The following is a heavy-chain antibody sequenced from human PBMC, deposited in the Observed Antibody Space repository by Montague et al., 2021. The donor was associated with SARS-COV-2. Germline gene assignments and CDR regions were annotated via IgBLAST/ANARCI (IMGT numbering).Heavy chain of an antibody. CDR3: ARDGDYGGTWYSFLQN. J-gene: IGHJ1*01. Sequence: CAISGDSVSSDPAAWHWIRQSPSRGREWLGRTFHRSQWHTDSAASVRSRISFSGDISKNQFSLHLNSVTPEDTAIYYCARDGDYGGTWYSFLQNWGQGTLVIVSS. V-gene: IGHV6-1*01. CDR1: GDSVSSDPAA. D-gene: IGHD4-17*01. CDR2: TFHRSQWHT.